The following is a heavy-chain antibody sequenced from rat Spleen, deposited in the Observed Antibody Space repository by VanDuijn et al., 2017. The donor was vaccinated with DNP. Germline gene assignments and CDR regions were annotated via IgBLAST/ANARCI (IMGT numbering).Heavy chain of an antibody. Sequence: EVQLQESGPGLVKPSQSLSLTCSVTGYSITSCCRWTWIRKFPGHKLEWMGYINSAGSTNYNPSLKGRISITSDTSKNQFFLQLNSVTTEDTATYYCARWGDYFDYWGQGVMVTVSS. CDR2: INSAGST. V-gene: IGHV3-3*01. J-gene: IGHJ2*01. CDR1: GYSITSCCR. CDR3: ARWGDYFDY.